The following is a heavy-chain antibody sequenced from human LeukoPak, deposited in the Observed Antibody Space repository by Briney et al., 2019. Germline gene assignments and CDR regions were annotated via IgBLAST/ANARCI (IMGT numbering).Heavy chain of an antibody. Sequence: GGSLRLSCAASGFTFSSYAMSWVRQAPGKGLEWVSAISGSGGSTYYADSVKGRFTISRHNSKNTLYLQMNSLRAEDTAVYYCASARGYSYGYYFDYWGQGTLVTVSS. J-gene: IGHJ4*02. D-gene: IGHD5-18*01. CDR3: ASARGYSYGYYFDY. CDR1: GFTFSSYA. V-gene: IGHV3-23*01. CDR2: ISGSGGST.